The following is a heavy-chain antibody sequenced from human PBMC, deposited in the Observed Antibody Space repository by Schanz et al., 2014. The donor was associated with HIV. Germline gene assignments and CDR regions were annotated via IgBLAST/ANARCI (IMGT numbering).Heavy chain of an antibody. CDR3: AKPEYDSSGNSQSHFDY. CDR1: GFTFSRSA. V-gene: IGHV3-23*04. Sequence: EVQLVESGGGLVKPGRSLRLSCAASGFTFSRSAMHWVRQAPGKGLEWVSSISESGGRSYYADSVNGRFTISRDNSKNTLYLQMTTLRTEDTAVYYCAKPEYDSSGNSQSHFDYWGQGTLVTVSS. CDR2: ISESGGRS. D-gene: IGHD3-22*01. J-gene: IGHJ4*02.